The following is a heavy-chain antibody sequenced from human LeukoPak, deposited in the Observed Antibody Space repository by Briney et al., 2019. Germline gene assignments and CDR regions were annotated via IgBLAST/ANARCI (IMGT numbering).Heavy chain of an antibody. Sequence: PSETLSLTCPVSGGSISSSSYYWGWIRQPPGKGLEWIGSIYYSGSTYYNPSLKSRVTISVDTSKNQFSLKLSSVTAADTAVYYCARSTVRVLEEYFQHWGQGTLVTVSS. J-gene: IGHJ1*01. V-gene: IGHV4-39*01. CDR3: ARSTVRVLEEYFQH. D-gene: IGHD4-17*01. CDR1: GGSISSSSYY. CDR2: IYYSGST.